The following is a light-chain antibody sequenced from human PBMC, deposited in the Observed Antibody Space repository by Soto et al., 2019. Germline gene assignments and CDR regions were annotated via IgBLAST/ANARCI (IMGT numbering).Light chain of an antibody. CDR3: QQYGSSPLYT. Sequence: EIVLTQSPGTLSLSPGERATLSCRASQSVSSSYLAWYQQKPGQAPRLLIYGASSRATGIPDRFSGSGSGTDLPLNISRLEPEDFAVYYCQQYGSSPLYTFGQGTKMEIK. CDR2: GAS. J-gene: IGKJ2*01. CDR1: QSVSSSY. V-gene: IGKV3-20*01.